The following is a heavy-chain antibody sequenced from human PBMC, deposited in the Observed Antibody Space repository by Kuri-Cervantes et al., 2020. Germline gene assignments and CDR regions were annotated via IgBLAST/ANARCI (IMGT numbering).Heavy chain of an antibody. J-gene: IGHJ6*02. Sequence: GESLKISCAASGFTFSSYWMNWVRQAPGKGLEWVANIKQDGSEKYYVDSVKGRFTISRDSSKNTLFLQMNSLRAEDTAVYYCAKDSNHCSGGSCNGMDVWGQGTAVTVSS. CDR3: AKDSNHCSGGSCNGMDV. V-gene: IGHV3-7*01. CDR1: GFTFSSYW. CDR2: IKQDGSEK. D-gene: IGHD2-15*01.